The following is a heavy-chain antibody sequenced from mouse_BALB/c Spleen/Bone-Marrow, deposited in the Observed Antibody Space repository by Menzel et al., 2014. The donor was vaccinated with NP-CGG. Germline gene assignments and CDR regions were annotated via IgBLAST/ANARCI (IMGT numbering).Heavy chain of an antibody. V-gene: IGHV2-9*02. Sequence: VQLQQSGPGLVAPSQSLSITCTVSGFSLTSYGVHWVRQPPGKGLEWLGVIWAGGSTNYNSALMPRLSISKDNSKSQVFLKMNSLQTDDTAMYYCAREGSTMITTPFAYWGQGTLVTVSA. CDR1: GFSLTSYG. CDR2: IWAGGST. CDR3: AREGSTMITTPFAY. D-gene: IGHD2-4*01. J-gene: IGHJ3*01.